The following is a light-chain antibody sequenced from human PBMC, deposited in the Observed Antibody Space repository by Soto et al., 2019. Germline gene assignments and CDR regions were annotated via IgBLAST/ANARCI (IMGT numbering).Light chain of an antibody. J-gene: IGLJ1*01. CDR3: NSQRSSGTQV. V-gene: IGLV2-14*01. CDR2: EVS. CDR1: SSDVGGYKH. Sequence: QSVLTQPASVSGSPGQSITISCTGTSSDVGGYKHVSWYQHHPGKAPKLMIYEVSNRPSGVSNRFSGSKSGYTASLTISGLEAEDEADYYCNSQRSSGTQVFGTGTKLTVL.